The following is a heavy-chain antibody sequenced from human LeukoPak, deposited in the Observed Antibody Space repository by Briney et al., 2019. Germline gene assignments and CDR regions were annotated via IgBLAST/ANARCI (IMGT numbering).Heavy chain of an antibody. CDR2: MNPNSGNT. Sequence: ASVKVSCKASGYTFSSYDINWVRQATGQGLEWMGWMNPNSGNTGYAQKFQGRVTMTRNTSISTAYMELSSLRSEDTAVYYCARGAPQYCSSTSCLYGYYYYYGMDVWGQATTVTVSS. CDR1: GYTFSSYD. CDR3: ARGAPQYCSSTSCLYGYYYYYGMDV. J-gene: IGHJ6*02. V-gene: IGHV1-8*01. D-gene: IGHD2-2*01.